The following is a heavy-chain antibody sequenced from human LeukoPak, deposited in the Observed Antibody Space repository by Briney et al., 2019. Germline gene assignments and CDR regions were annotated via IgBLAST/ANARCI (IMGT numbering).Heavy chain of an antibody. Sequence: SETLSLTCAVYGESLNSYYWSWIRQPPGKGLEWIGEIYESGSTEYNPSLKSRVTISMVPSKQQFSLSLTSVTAADTAVYYCARGAWASRLGSWGLGTPVIVSS. CDR3: ARGAWASRLGS. J-gene: IGHJ4*02. D-gene: IGHD1-26*01. CDR1: GESLNSYY. V-gene: IGHV4-34*01. CDR2: IYESGST.